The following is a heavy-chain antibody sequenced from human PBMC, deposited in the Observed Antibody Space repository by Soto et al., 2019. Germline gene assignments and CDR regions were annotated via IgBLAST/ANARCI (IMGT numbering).Heavy chain of an antibody. CDR3: AGASDSTWYNWLDP. V-gene: IGHV1-69*13. CDR2: IIPTFGTT. CDR1: GGNFSSNG. D-gene: IGHD4-4*01. J-gene: IGHJ5*02. Sequence: ASVKVSCKAPGGNFSSNGIRWVRQAPGQGLELMGGIIPTFGTTNYAHKFRGRVTVTADESTGTAYMELSSLRSDDTAVYYCAGASDSTWYNWLDPWGQGTLVTVSS.